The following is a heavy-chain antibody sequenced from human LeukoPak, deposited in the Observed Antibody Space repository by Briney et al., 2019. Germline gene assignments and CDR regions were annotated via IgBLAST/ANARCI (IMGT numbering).Heavy chain of an antibody. D-gene: IGHD1-26*01. Sequence: ASVKVSCKASGYTFTSYGISWVRQAPGQGLEWMGWISAYNGNTNYAQKLQGRVTMTTDTSTSTAYMELRSLRSDDTAVYYCARDRAGIGWEPTYYYYYYMDVWGKGTTVTVSS. CDR2: ISAYNGNT. V-gene: IGHV1-18*01. J-gene: IGHJ6*03. CDR1: GYTFTSYG. CDR3: ARDRAGIGWEPTYYYYYYMDV.